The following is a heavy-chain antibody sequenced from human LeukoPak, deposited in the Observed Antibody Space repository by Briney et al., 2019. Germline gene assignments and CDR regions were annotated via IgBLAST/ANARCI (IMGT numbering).Heavy chain of an antibody. D-gene: IGHD6-13*01. V-gene: IGHV4-59*12. CDR3: ARRVAAAGIYYFDY. Sequence: SETLSLTCTVSGGSISSYYWSWLRQPPGKGLEWIGYIYYSGSTNYNPSLKSRVTISVDTSKNQFSLKLSSVTAADTAVYYCARRVAAAGIYYFDYWGQGTLVTVSS. CDR1: GGSISSYY. J-gene: IGHJ4*02. CDR2: IYYSGST.